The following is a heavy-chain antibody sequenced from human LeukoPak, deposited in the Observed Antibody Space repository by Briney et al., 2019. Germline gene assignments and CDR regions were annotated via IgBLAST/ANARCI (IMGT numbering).Heavy chain of an antibody. CDR2: ISAYNGNT. V-gene: IGHV1-18*01. CDR1: GYTFTSYG. D-gene: IGHD3-3*01. J-gene: IGHJ3*02. Sequence: ASVKVSCKASGYTFTSYGISWVRQAPGQGLEWMGWISAYNGNTNYAQKLQGRDTMTTDTSTSTAYMELRSLRSDDTAVYYCAREKDDFWSGYYFVGGGDAFDIWGQGTMVTVSS. CDR3: AREKDDFWSGYYFVGGGDAFDI.